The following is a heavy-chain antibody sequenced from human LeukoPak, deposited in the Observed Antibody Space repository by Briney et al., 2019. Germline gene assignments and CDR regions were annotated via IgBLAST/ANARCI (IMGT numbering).Heavy chain of an antibody. CDR2: IYYSGST. J-gene: IGHJ3*02. CDR3: ARALSGPAFDI. Sequence: PSETLSLTCTVSGGSISGYYWSWIRQPPGKGLEWIGYIYYSGSTNYSPSLKSRVTISVDTSKNQFSLKVSSVTAADTAVYYCARALSGPAFDIWGQGTMVTVSS. CDR1: GGSISGYY. V-gene: IGHV4-59*08. D-gene: IGHD3-10*01.